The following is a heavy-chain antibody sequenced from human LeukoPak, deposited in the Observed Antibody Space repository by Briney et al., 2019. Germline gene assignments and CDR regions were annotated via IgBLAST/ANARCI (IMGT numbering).Heavy chain of an antibody. CDR1: GYSISSGYY. CDR3: ARDGPARRDYGDYYDAFDI. D-gene: IGHD4-17*01. J-gene: IGHJ3*02. V-gene: IGHV4-38-2*02. CDR2: IYHSGST. Sequence: NPSETLSLTCTVSGYSISSGYYWGWIRQPPGKGLEWIGSIYHSGSTYYNPSLKSRVTISVDTSKNQFSLKLSSVTAADTAVYYCARDGPARRDYGDYYDAFDIWGQGTMVTVSS.